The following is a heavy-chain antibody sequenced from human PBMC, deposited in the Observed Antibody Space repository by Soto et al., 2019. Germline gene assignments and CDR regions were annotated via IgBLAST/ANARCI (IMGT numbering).Heavy chain of an antibody. J-gene: IGHJ4*02. V-gene: IGHV3-66*01. Sequence: GGSLRLSCAASEFTVSNTYMSWVRQAPGKGLEWVSLIHSGGSTYYADSVKGRFTISRDNSKNTLYLQMDSLRAEDTVVYYCARDRDTNSWYYYWGQGTLVTVSS. CDR2: IHSGGST. D-gene: IGHD6-13*01. CDR1: EFTVSNTY. CDR3: ARDRDTNSWYYY.